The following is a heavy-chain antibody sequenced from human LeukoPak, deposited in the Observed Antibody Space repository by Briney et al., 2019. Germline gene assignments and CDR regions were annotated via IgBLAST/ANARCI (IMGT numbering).Heavy chain of an antibody. Sequence: SETLSLTCAVSGGSISTYYWSWIRQPPGKGPEWIAYIHSTGSTNYNPSLKSRVTISADTPKNQFSLTLRLVTAADTAVYYCARVARDGYLAYYFDYWGQGILVTVSS. CDR1: GGSISTYY. CDR2: IHSTGST. D-gene: IGHD5-24*01. J-gene: IGHJ4*02. V-gene: IGHV4-59*01. CDR3: ARVARDGYLAYYFDY.